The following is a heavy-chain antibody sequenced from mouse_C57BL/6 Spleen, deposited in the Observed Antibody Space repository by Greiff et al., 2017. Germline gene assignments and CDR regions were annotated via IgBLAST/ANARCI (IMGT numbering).Heavy chain of an antibody. J-gene: IGHJ1*03. Sequence: EVKLMESGEGLVKPGGSLKLSCAASGFTFSSYAMSWVRQTPEKRLEWVAYISSGGDYIYYADTVKGRFTISRDNARNTLYLQMSSLKSEDTAMYYCTRARYYDYDGGYFDVWGTGTTVTVSS. D-gene: IGHD2-4*01. V-gene: IGHV5-9-1*02. CDR3: TRARYYDYDGGYFDV. CDR1: GFTFSSYA. CDR2: ISSGGDYI.